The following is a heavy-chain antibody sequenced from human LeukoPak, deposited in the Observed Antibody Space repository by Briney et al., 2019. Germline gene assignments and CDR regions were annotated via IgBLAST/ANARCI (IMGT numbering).Heavy chain of an antibody. CDR1: GYTFTKYD. J-gene: IGHJ4*02. V-gene: IGHV1-46*01. Sequence: ASVKVSCKASGYTFTKYDMNWVRQAPGQGLEWMGIINPSGGSTRYAQKFQGRAAMTRDTSTSTLYMELNSLRSEDTAVYYCAREDVDADSMDYWGQGTLVTVSS. CDR3: AREDVDADSMDY. CDR2: INPSGGST. D-gene: IGHD5-18*01.